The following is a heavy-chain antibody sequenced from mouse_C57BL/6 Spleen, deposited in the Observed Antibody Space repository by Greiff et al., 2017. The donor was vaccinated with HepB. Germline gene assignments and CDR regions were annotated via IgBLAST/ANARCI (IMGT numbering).Heavy chain of an antibody. CDR2: IDPSDSYT. D-gene: IGHD1-1*01. Sequence: QVHVKQPGAELVKPGASVKLSCKASGYTFTSYWMQWVKQRPGQGLEWIGEIDPSDSYTNYNQKFKGKATLTVDTSSSTAYMQLSSLTSEDSAVYYCARSPIYYYGSGDYWGQGTTLTVSS. CDR3: ARSPIYYYGSGDY. J-gene: IGHJ2*01. V-gene: IGHV1-50*01. CDR1: GYTFTSYW.